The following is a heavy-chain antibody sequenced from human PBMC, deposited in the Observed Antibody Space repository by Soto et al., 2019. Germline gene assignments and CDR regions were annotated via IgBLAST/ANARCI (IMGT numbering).Heavy chain of an antibody. J-gene: IGHJ4*02. CDR1: GFTFSSYS. D-gene: IGHD3-22*01. CDR3: ARDNPPSSGYYFDY. Sequence: SLRLSCAASGFTFSSYSMNWVRQAPGKGLEWVSSISSSSSYIYYADSVKGRFTISRDNAKNSLYLQMNSLRAEDTAVYYCARDNPPSSGYYFDYWGQGTLVTVSS. CDR2: ISSSSSYI. V-gene: IGHV3-21*01.